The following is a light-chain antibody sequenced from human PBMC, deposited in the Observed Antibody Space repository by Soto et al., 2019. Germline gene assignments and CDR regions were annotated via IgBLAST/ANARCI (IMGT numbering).Light chain of an antibody. CDR2: ATN. CDR3: LSYDSNLRGFV. CDR1: SSNLGEGFD. V-gene: IGLV1-40*01. Sequence: QAVRTHPPSVSRAPGQRFTISCTGSSSNLGEGFDVHWYQQFPGTAPKLIIYATNSRPSAVPERFSGSKSGTSASLDVTGLMAEDEAEYFCLSYDSNLRGFVFGTGTKVTVL. J-gene: IGLJ1*01.